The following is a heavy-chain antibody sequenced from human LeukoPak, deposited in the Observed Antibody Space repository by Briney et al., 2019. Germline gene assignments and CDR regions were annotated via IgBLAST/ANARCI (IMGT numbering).Heavy chain of an antibody. CDR1: GGSFSGYY. Sequence: SETLSLTCAVYGGSFSGYYWGWIRQPPGKGLEWIGEINHSGSTNYNPSLKSRVTISVDTSKNQFSLKLSSVTAADTAVYYCARTSIYYDSSGYRSWGQGTLVTVSS. D-gene: IGHD3-22*01. CDR2: INHSGST. V-gene: IGHV4-34*01. CDR3: ARTSIYYDSSGYRS. J-gene: IGHJ5*02.